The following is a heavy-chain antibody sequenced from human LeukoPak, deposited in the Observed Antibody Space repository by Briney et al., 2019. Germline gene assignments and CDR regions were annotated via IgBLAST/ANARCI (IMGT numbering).Heavy chain of an antibody. J-gene: IGHJ5*02. CDR2: INHSGST. Sequence: SETLSLTCAVYGGSFSGYYWSWIRQPPGKGLEWIGEINHSGSTNYNPSLKSRVTISVDTSKNQFSLKLSSVTAADTAVYYCARAEGYCSGGSCFRFDPWGQGTLVTVSS. CDR1: GGSFSGYY. V-gene: IGHV4-34*01. CDR3: ARAEGYCSGGSCFRFDP. D-gene: IGHD2-15*01.